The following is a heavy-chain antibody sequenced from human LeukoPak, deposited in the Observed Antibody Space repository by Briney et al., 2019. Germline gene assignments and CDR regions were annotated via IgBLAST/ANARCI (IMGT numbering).Heavy chain of an antibody. CDR2: INHSGST. V-gene: IGHV4-34*01. CDR3: AGIIGGNYFDY. D-gene: IGHD3-10*01. CDR1: GGSFSGYY. Sequence: SETLSLTCAVYGGSFSGYYWSWIRQPPGKGLEWIGEINHSGSTNYNPSLKSRVTISVDTSKNQFSLKLSSVTAADTAVYYCAGIIGGNYFDYWGQGTLVTVSS. J-gene: IGHJ4*02.